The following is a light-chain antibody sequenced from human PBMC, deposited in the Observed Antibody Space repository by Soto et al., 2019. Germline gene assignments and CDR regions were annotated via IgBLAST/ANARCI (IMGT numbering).Light chain of an antibody. J-gene: IGKJ1*01. CDR1: QSVSNN. V-gene: IGKV3-15*01. CDR3: QQYNNWWT. CDR2: GAS. Sequence: EIVMTQSPGTLSVSPGERATLSCRASQSVSNNLAWYQQKPSQAPRLLIYGASTRATGIPARFSGSGSGTEFTLTISSLQSEDFAVYYCQQYNNWWTFGQGTKVDIK.